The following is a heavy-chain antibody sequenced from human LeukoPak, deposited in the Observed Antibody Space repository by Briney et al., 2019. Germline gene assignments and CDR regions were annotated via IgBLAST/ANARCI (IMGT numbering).Heavy chain of an antibody. CDR2: ISAYNGNT. D-gene: IGHD3-22*01. CDR1: DYTFTNYG. CDR3: ARDYYDSSGYYYVFAY. Sequence: ASVQVSCKASDYTFTNYGISWVRQAPGQGLEWMGWISAYNGNTNQAQKLQGRVTMTTDTSTRTAYMELRSLRSDDTAVYYCARDYYDSSGYYYVFAYWGQGTLVTVSS. V-gene: IGHV1-18*01. J-gene: IGHJ4*02.